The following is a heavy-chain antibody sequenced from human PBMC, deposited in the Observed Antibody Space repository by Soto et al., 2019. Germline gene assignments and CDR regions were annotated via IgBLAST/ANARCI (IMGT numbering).Heavy chain of an antibody. CDR2: IDYSGNI. CDR1: GGSITSSGSA. J-gene: IGHJ4*02. D-gene: IGHD1-1*01. CDR3: TRHIHNQGFEYYFAS. V-gene: IGHV4-39*01. Sequence: SETLSLTCNASGGSITSSGSAWGWIRQSPGKGLEWIGTIDYSGNIYYIPSLKSRITISVDTSKNQISLKLSSVTAADTAVYYCTRHIHNQGFEYYFASWGQGTLVTVSS.